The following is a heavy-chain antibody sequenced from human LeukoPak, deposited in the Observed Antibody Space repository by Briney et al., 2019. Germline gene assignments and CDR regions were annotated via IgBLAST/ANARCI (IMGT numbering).Heavy chain of an antibody. J-gene: IGHJ6*02. Sequence: SETLSLTCTVSGGSISSYYWSWIRQPPGKGLEWIGYIYYSGSTNYNPSLKSRVTISVDTSKNQFSLKLSSVTAADTAVYYCGRVSFGDYPYYYYYGMDVWGQGTTVTVSS. CDR2: IYYSGST. V-gene: IGHV4-59*01. D-gene: IGHD3-10*01. CDR1: GGSISSYY. CDR3: GRVSFGDYPYYYYYGMDV.